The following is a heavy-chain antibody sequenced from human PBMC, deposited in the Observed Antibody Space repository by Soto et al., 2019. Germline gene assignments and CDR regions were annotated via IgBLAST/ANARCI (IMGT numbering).Heavy chain of an antibody. J-gene: IGHJ3*02. D-gene: IGHD3-22*01. CDR1: GFTFSSYA. CDR3: ARPRGRGYYFYAFDI. Sequence: GGSLRLSCAASGFTFSSYAMSWVRQAPGKGLEWVSAISGSGGSTYYADSVKGRFTISRDNSKNTLYLQMNSLRAEDTAVYYCARPRGRGYYFYAFDIWGQGTMVTVSS. V-gene: IGHV3-23*01. CDR2: ISGSGGST.